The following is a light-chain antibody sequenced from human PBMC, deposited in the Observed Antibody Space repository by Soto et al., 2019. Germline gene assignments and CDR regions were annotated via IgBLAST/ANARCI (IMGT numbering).Light chain of an antibody. Sequence: DIQMTQSPSSVSASVGDRVTITCRASQGINKWLAWYQQKPGTAPKLLIYSASSLQSGVPSRFSGSGSGTDSTLTISSLQPEDFATYYCQQANTFALTFGGGTKVEI. CDR1: QGINKW. J-gene: IGKJ4*01. CDR3: QQANTFALT. CDR2: SAS. V-gene: IGKV1-12*01.